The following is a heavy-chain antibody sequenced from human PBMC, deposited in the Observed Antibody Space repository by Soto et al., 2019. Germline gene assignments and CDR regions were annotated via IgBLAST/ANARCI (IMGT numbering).Heavy chain of an antibody. J-gene: IGHJ6*02. Sequence: QVQLVESGGGVVQPGRSLRLSCAASGFTFSSYGMHWVRQAPGKGLEWVAVIWYDGSNKYYADSVKGRFTISRDNSKNPLYLQMNSLRAEDTAVYYCAREGAGLRYSGYDSKGRGYYYYGMDVWGQGTTVTVSS. CDR3: AREGAGLRYSGYDSKGRGYYYYGMDV. CDR1: GFTFSSYG. D-gene: IGHD5-12*01. V-gene: IGHV3-33*01. CDR2: IWYDGSNK.